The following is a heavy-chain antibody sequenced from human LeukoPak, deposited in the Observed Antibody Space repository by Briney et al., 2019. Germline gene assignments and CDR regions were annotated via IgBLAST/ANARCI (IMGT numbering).Heavy chain of an antibody. CDR3: ARLVRGIYDYFDY. J-gene: IGHJ4*02. Sequence: PSETPSLTCTVSGGSISSNSYYWGWIRQPPGKGLEWVGTVYYTGSTYYNPSLKSRVTISVDTSKKQFSLKLSSVTAADTAVYYCARLVRGIYDYFDYWGQGTLVTVSS. CDR1: GGSISSNSYY. D-gene: IGHD3-10*01. V-gene: IGHV4-39*07. CDR2: VYYTGST.